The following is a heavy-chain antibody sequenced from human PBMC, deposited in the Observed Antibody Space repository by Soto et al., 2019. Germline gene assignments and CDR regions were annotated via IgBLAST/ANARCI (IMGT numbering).Heavy chain of an antibody. CDR3: ARVAGYGSGSRRFDS. CDR1: GEAVGTYG. V-gene: IGHV1-18*01. D-gene: IGHD3-10*01. CDR2: IVGDSGAT. J-gene: IGHJ4*02. Sequence: QVQLMQSETEVAKPGASVKVSCKTSGEAVGTYGRTWVRQAPGQELEWMGWIVGDSGATIYAQKFQGRVNLSMDRSTNTAYRELRRLTPDDSARYYCARVAGYGSGSRRFDSWGQGTLVSVSS.